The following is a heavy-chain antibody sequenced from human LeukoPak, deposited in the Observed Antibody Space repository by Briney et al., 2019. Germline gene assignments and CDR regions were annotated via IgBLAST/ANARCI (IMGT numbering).Heavy chain of an antibody. CDR3: ARGIAAAGTTALYYFDY. CDR1: GASISSGACC. J-gene: IGHJ4*02. Sequence: ASQTLPPTCTVSGASISSGACCGSWIRQPPGKCLAWIGYIYYSASTYYNPSLKSRATISVYTSKNQFSLKLSSVTAADTAVYYCARGIAAAGTTALYYFDYCGQGTLVTVSS. V-gene: IGHV4-30-4*01. D-gene: IGHD6-13*01. CDR2: IYYSAST.